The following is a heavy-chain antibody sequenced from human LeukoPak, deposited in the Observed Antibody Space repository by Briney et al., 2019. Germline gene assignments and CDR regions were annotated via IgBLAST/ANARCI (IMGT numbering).Heavy chain of an antibody. J-gene: IGHJ6*03. V-gene: IGHV5-51*01. CDR2: IYPGGSDT. CDR1: GYSFTSHW. CDR3: ARAASPYYYYYMDV. Sequence: GESLKISCKGFGYSFTSHWIGWVRQMPGEGLEWMGIIYPGGSDTRYSPSFQGQVTISADKSISTAYLQWSSLKASDTAMYYCARAASPYYYYYMDVWGKGTTVTVSS. D-gene: IGHD2-15*01.